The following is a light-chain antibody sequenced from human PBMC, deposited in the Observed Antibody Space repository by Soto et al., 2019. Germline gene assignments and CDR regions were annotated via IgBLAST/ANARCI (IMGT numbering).Light chain of an antibody. V-gene: IGKV3-15*01. Sequence: ELVMTQSPATLSVSPGERATLSCRSSQSVRSHLAWYQQKPGQAPSLLIFGASTRATGVPARFSGSESGTEFTLTISSLQSEDVAVYFCQQYNDWPRTFGGGTKVDI. CDR1: QSVRSH. J-gene: IGKJ4*01. CDR3: QQYNDWPRT. CDR2: GAS.